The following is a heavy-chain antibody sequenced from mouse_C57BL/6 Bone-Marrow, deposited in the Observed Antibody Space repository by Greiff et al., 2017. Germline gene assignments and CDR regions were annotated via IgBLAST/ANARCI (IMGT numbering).Heavy chain of an antibody. V-gene: IGHV5-2*01. Sequence: EVKLVESGGGLVQPGESLKLSCESNEYEFPSHDMSWVRKTPEKRLELVAAINSDGGSTYYPDTMERRFIISRDNTQKTLYLAMSSLRSEDTALYYCARKSYYYALDYWGQGTSVPVSP. J-gene: IGHJ4*01. CDR1: EYEFPSHD. D-gene: IGHD2-12*01. CDR3: ARKSYYYALDY. CDR2: INSDGGST.